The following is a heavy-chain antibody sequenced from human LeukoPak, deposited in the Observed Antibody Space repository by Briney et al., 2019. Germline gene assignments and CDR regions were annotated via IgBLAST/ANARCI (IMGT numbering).Heavy chain of an antibody. CDR3: ARGEDDSSGYDPYYFDY. CDR1: GFTFSSYA. Sequence: GRSLRLSCAASGFTFSSYAMHWVRQAPGKGLEWVAVISYDGSNKYYADSVKGRFTISRDNSKNTLYLRMNSLRAEDTAVYYCARGEDDSSGYDPYYFDYWGQGTLVTVSS. V-gene: IGHV3-30-3*01. CDR2: ISYDGSNK. D-gene: IGHD3-22*01. J-gene: IGHJ4*02.